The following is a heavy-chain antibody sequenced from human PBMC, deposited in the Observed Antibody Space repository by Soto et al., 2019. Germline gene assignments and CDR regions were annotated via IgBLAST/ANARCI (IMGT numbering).Heavy chain of an antibody. CDR1: GFTFSSYG. Sequence: GGSLRLSCAASGFTFSSYGMHWVRQAPGKGLEWVAVISYDGSNKYYADSVKGRFTISRDNSKNTLYLQMNSLRAEDTAVYYCAKVMVRGVYFDYWGQGTLVTVAS. V-gene: IGHV3-30*18. D-gene: IGHD3-10*01. J-gene: IGHJ4*02. CDR3: AKVMVRGVYFDY. CDR2: ISYDGSNK.